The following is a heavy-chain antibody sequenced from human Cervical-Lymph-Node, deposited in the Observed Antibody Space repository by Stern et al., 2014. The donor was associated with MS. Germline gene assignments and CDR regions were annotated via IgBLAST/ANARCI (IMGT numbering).Heavy chain of an antibody. Sequence: EVQLVETGGGLVKPGESLRLYCDASGFTFSHYSINWVRQAPGKEREWISSISNNSTHTYYTDSVEGRFTISRDSAKDSVSLHMVSLRAEDTAVYYCARARVGDYARSPHLDSWGQGTLVTVSS. CDR1: GFTFSHYS. D-gene: IGHD4-17*01. CDR3: ARARVGDYARSPHLDS. CDR2: ISNNSTHT. V-gene: IGHV3-21*01. J-gene: IGHJ4*02.